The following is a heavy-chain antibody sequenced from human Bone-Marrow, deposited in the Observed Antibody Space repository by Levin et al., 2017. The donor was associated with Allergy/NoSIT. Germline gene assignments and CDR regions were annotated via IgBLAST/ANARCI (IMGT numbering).Heavy chain of an antibody. D-gene: IGHD6-13*01. J-gene: IGHJ6*02. Sequence: PGGSLRLSCTASGFTFSSFEMNWVRQAPGKGLEWVSYISSSGSTIYYGDSVKGRFTISRDNAKNSLYLQMNSLRAEDTAVYYCTRDETTAGYYDGMDVWGQGTTVTVSS. CDR2: ISSSGSTI. V-gene: IGHV3-48*03. CDR3: TRDETTAGYYDGMDV. CDR1: GFTFSSFE.